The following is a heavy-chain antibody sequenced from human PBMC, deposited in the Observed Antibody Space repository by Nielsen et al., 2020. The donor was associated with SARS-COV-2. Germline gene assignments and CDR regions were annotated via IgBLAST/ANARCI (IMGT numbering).Heavy chain of an antibody. CDR1: GFSFSDYA. V-gene: IGHV3-30*04. J-gene: IGHJ6*02. Sequence: GESLKISCAASGFSFSDYALHWVRQPPGKGLEWVSFISYDGNNKYHADSVKGRFTISRDNSRNSLYLQMNDLRPEDTAVYYCARANRGNYFYYGMDVWGQGTTVTVSS. D-gene: IGHD3-16*01. CDR2: ISYDGNNK. CDR3: ARANRGNYFYYGMDV.